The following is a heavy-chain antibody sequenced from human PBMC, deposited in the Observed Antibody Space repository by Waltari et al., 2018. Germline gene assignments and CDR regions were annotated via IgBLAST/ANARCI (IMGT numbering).Heavy chain of an antibody. J-gene: IGHJ4*02. V-gene: IGHV4-4*02. CDR3: ARDRGRGLYFDS. Sequence: QLQLQESGPGLVKPSGALSLTCTVHGDSMSSNDWWSWVRQTPEKGLEWIGQIHRRGKTNYNPSLESRVTISIDTSNNQFSLKVASTTAADTAVYYCARDRGRGLYFDSWGQGILVTVSP. D-gene: IGHD2-15*01. CDR1: GDSMSSNDW. CDR2: IHRRGKT.